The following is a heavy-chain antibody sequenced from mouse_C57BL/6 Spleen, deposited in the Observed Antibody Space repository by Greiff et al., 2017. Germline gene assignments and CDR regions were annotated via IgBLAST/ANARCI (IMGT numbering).Heavy chain of an antibody. CDR3: ASDGSDYYAMDY. CDR1: GFTFSDYG. J-gene: IGHJ4*01. D-gene: IGHD2-3*01. V-gene: IGHV5-17*01. CDR2: ISRSSSTI. Sequence: EVQRVESGGGFVKPGGSLKLSCAASGFTFSDYGMHWVRQAPGKGLEWVAYISRSSSTIYYEDTVKGRFTIYRDNAKNTLFLQMTSLRSEDTAMYYCASDGSDYYAMDYWGQGTSVTVSS.